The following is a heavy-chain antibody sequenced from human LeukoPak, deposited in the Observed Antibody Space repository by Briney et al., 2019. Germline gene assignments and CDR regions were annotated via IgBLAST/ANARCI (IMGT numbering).Heavy chain of an antibody. V-gene: IGHV4-61*01. CDR2: IYYSGST. CDR3: ARGQNGDYVEGNLFTWYFDL. D-gene: IGHD4-17*01. J-gene: IGHJ2*01. CDR1: GGSISSSYY. Sequence: SETLSLTCAVSGGSISSSYYWSWIRQPPGKGLEWIGYIYYSGSTNYNPSLKSRVTISVDTSKNQFSLKLSSVTAADTAVYYCARGQNGDYVEGNLFTWYFDLWGRGTLVTVSS.